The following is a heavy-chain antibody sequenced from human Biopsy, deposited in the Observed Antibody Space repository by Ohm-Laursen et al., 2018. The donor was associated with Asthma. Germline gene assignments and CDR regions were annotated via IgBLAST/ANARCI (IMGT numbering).Heavy chain of an antibody. CDR3: AKRRGYSGHDNDY. Sequence: RSLRLSCSASGFMSRSFGMHWVRQAPGKGLEWVAVISYDGNHKFYEDSVKGRFTISRDNSKNTLYLQMNSLRTEDTAVYYCAKRRGYSGHDNDYWGQGTLVIVSS. J-gene: IGHJ4*02. D-gene: IGHD5-12*01. V-gene: IGHV3-30*18. CDR1: GFMSRSFG. CDR2: ISYDGNHK.